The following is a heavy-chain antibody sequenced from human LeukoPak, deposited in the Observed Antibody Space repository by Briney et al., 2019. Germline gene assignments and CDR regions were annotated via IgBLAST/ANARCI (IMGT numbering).Heavy chain of an antibody. CDR2: ISAYNGNT. V-gene: IGHV1-18*01. Sequence: GASVKVSCKASGYTFTSYGISWVRQAPGQGLEWMGWISAYNGNTNYAQKFQGRVTITADKSTSTAYMELSSLRSEDTAVYYCARGEFSGSPHWWGQGTLVTVSS. CDR1: GYTFTSYG. J-gene: IGHJ4*02. D-gene: IGHD1-26*01. CDR3: ARGEFSGSPHW.